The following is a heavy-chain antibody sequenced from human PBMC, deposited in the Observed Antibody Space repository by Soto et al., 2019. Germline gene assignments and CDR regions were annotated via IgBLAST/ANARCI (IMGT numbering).Heavy chain of an antibody. V-gene: IGHV3-7*03. J-gene: IGHJ5*02. CDR2: IKKDGSEK. CDR1: GFTFSSYW. D-gene: IGHD6-13*01. Sequence: GGSLRLSCAASGFTFSSYWMSWVRQAPGKGLEWVANIKKDGSEKYYVDSVKGRFTISRDNAKNLLYLQLNSLRAEDTAVYYCARLGAAAGTWWFDPWGQGTLVTVYS. CDR3: ARLGAAAGTWWFDP.